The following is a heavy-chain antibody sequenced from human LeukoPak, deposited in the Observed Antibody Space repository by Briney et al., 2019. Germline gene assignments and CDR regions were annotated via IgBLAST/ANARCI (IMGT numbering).Heavy chain of an antibody. CDR1: GYTFTSYD. CDR2: MNPNSGNT. V-gene: IGHV1-8*03. Sequence: ASVKVSCKASGYTFTSYDINGVRQATGQGLEWMGWMNPNSGNTGYAQKFQGRVTITRNTSISTAYMELSSLRSEDTAVYYCARAGGYCGRISCPYYFDYWGQGSLVAVSS. J-gene: IGHJ4*02. CDR3: ARAGGYCGRISCPYYFDY. D-gene: IGHD2-15*01.